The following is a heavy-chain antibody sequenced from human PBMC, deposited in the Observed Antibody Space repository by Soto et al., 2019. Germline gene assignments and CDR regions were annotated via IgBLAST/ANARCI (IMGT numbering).Heavy chain of an antibody. J-gene: IGHJ4*02. CDR3: ARDLSWGYCSSNSCHSTQYFDY. D-gene: IGHD2-2*01. Sequence: SETLSLTCTVSGGSVSSGSYYWSWIRQPPGKGLEWIGYIYYSGSTNYNPSLKSRVTISVDTSKNQFSLKLSSVTAADTAVYYCARDLSWGYCSSNSCHSTQYFDYWGQGTLVTVSS. V-gene: IGHV4-61*01. CDR1: GGSVSSGSYY. CDR2: IYYSGST.